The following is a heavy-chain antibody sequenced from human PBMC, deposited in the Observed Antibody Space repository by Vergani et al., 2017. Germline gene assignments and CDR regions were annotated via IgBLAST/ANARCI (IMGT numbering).Heavy chain of an antibody. CDR3: AREESGYYFDY. D-gene: IGHD6-25*01. CDR2: IYYSGST. V-gene: IGHV4-59*01. J-gene: IGHJ4*02. Sequence: QVQLQESGPGLVKPSEPLSLTCTVSGGSISSYYWSWIRQPPGKGLEWIGYIYYSGSTNYNPSLKSRVTISVDTSKNQFSLKLSSVTAADTAVYYCAREESGYYFDYWGQGTLVTVSS. CDR1: GGSISSYY.